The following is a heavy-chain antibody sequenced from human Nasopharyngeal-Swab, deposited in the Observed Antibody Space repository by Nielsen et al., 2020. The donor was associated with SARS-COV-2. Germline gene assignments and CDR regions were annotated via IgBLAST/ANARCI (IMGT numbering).Heavy chain of an antibody. CDR2: INPNSGDT. CDR1: GYTFTDYY. V-gene: IGHV1-2*06. Sequence: ASVQVSCKASGYTFTDYYMHWLRQAPAQGLEWMGRINPNSGDTKYAQKFQGRVTMTRDTSISTAYMELSRLRSDDTAVYYCARVYSRSFEYWGQGTQVTVSS. J-gene: IGHJ4*02. CDR3: ARVYSRSFEY. D-gene: IGHD6-6*01.